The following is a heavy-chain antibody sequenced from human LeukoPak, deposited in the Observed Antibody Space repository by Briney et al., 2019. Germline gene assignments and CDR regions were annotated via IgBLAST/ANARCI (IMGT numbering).Heavy chain of an antibody. CDR2: IDHTGIT. V-gene: IGHV4-59*01. D-gene: IGHD5-24*01. CDR3: ARGGGWLGYYYYMDV. CDR1: DDSITIYY. J-gene: IGHJ6*03. Sequence: SETLSLTCTVSDDSITIYYWSWIRQPPGKGLEWIGYIDHTGITNYNPSLNSRVTISRDTSKNHFSLELSSATAADTAVYFCARGGGWLGYYYYMDVWGKGTTVTVSS.